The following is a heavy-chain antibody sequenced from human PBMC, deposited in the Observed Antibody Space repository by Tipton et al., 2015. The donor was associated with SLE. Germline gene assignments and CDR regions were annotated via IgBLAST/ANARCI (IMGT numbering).Heavy chain of an antibody. V-gene: IGHV4-4*02. CDR2: IYHSGST. J-gene: IGHJ3*02. CDR3: ASSLIVADAGDAFDI. Sequence: TLSLTCAVFGGSISRNNWWSWVRQPPGKGLEWIGEIYHSGSTNYNPSLKSRVTISVDKSKNQFSLKLNSVTAADTAVYYCASSLIVADAGDAFDIWGQGTMVTVSS. D-gene: IGHD5-12*01. CDR1: GGSISRNNW.